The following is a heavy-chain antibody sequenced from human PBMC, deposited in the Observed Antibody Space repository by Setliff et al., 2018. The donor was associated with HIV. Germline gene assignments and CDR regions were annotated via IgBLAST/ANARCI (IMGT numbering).Heavy chain of an antibody. D-gene: IGHD3-22*01. CDR2: IYYSGST. CDR3: ASPTYVYDSSGYYYGLPNWYFDL. Sequence: TLSLTCTVSGGSISSSGFYWGWIRQTPAKGLEWIGSIYYSGSTYYNPSLQTRVNIAVDPSKNQFSLKLSSVTAEDTAVYYCASPTYVYDSSGYYYGLPNWYFDLWGRGTLVTVSS. J-gene: IGHJ2*01. V-gene: IGHV4-39*01. CDR1: GGSISSSGFY.